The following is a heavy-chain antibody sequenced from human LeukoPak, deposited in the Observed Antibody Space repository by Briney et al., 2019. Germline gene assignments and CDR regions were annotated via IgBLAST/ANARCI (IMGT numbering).Heavy chain of an antibody. J-gene: IGHJ4*02. CDR1: GYTFTGYY. CDR2: INTNTGNP. CDR3: ARGTMVRGVILGSDF. Sequence: VASVKVSCKASGYTFTGYYMHWVRQAPGQGLEWMGWINTNTGNPTYAQGFTGRFVFSLDTSVSTAYLQISSLKAEDTAVYYCARGTMVRGVILGSDFWGQGTLVTVSS. V-gene: IGHV7-4-1*02. D-gene: IGHD3-10*01.